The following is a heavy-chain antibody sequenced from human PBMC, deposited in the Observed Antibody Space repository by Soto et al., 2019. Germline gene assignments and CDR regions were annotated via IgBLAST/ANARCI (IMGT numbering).Heavy chain of an antibody. CDR2: IIPIFGTA. CDR1: GCTFSSYA. V-gene: IGHV1-69*13. Sequence: SVKISCKASGCTFSSYAISWVRQAPGQGLEWMGGIIPIFGTANYAQKFQGRVTITADESTSTAYMELSSLRSEDTAVYYCATSYCSSTSCYYNWFDHWGEVTLFTVS. D-gene: IGHD2-2*01. CDR3: ATSYCSSTSCYYNWFDH. J-gene: IGHJ5*02.